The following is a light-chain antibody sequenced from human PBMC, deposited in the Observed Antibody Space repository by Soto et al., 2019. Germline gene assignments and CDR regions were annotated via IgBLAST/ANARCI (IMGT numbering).Light chain of an antibody. CDR3: GTWDSSLSAYV. CDR1: SSNIGNNY. V-gene: IGLV1-51*02. J-gene: IGLJ1*01. Sequence: QSVLTQPPSVSAAPGQKVTISCSGSSSNIGNNYVSWYQQLPGTAPKLLIYEHNTRPSGIPDRFSGSKSGTSATLGITGLQTGDEADYYCGTWDSSLSAYVFGTGTKLTVL. CDR2: EHN.